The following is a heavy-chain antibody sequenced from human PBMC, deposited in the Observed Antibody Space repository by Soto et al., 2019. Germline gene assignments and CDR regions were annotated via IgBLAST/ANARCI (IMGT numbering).Heavy chain of an antibody. CDR2: IIGSGGST. J-gene: IGHJ4*02. V-gene: IGHV3-23*01. CDR1: GFTFSSYA. CDR3: AKASGVVPYPNSDF. Sequence: GGSLRLSCAASGFTFSSYAMSWVRQAPGKGLEGVSTIIGSGGSTYYADSVKGRFTISRDNSKNTLYLQMNSLRAEDTAVYYYAKASGVVPYPNSDFCGQGILVTV. D-gene: IGHD3-3*01.